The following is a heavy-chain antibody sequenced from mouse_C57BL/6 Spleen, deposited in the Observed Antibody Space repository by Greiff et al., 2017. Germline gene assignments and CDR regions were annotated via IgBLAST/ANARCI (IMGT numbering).Heavy chain of an antibody. CDR1: GYTFTSYT. D-gene: IGHD1-1*01. CDR3: ARGPLRYPWYFDV. J-gene: IGHJ1*03. V-gene: IGHV1-4*01. Sequence: VQLQQSGAELARPGASVKMSCKASGYTFTSYTMHWVKQRPGQGLEWIGYINPSSGYTKYNQKFKDKATLTADKSSSIAYMQLSSLTSEDSAVYYCARGPLRYPWYFDVWGTGTTVTVSS. CDR2: INPSSGYT.